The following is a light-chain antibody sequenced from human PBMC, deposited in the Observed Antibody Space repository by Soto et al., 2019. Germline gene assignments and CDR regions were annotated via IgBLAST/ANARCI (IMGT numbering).Light chain of an antibody. CDR1: QSVSSN. V-gene: IGKV3-15*01. CDR2: GAS. CDR3: QQYNNWPPRGT. J-gene: IGKJ1*01. Sequence: EIVMTQSQATLSVSPGERATLSCRASQSVSSNLAWYQQKPCQAPRLLIYGASTRATGIPARFSGSGSGTEFTLTISSLQSEDFAVYYCQQYNNWPPRGTFGQGTKVEIK.